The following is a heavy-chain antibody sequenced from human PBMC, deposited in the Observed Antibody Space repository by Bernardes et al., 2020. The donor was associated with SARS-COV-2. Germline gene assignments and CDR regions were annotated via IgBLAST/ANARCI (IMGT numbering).Heavy chain of an antibody. CDR3: AHRVSFYDDDAFYYSGPDY. D-gene: IGHD3-10*01. J-gene: IGHJ4*02. CDR1: GFSLSTAGVG. CDR2: LYLDGEH. Sequence: SGATLFKPTPTHTLTCTFTGFSLSTAGVGVAWIRRPPAKALGWLAPLYLDGEHRYSPSLRSRLTITKDTSKSQEVLTMTNMDPVDTATYYCAHRVSFYDDDAFYYSGPDYRRQGTLVTVSP. V-gene: IGHV2-5*02.